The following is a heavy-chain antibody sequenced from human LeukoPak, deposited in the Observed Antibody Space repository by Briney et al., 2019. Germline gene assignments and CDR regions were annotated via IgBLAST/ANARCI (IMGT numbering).Heavy chain of an antibody. CDR2: IYYSGST. CDR1: GGSIISTYYN. Sequence: SETLSLTCSVSGGSIISTYYNWGWIRQPPGKGLEWIGYIYYSGSTYYNPSLKSRVTISVDTSKNQFSLKLSSVTAADTAVYYCARVVLSYDFWSGPEIVAVDYWGQGTLVTVSS. J-gene: IGHJ4*02. CDR3: ARVVLSYDFWSGPEIVAVDY. D-gene: IGHD3-3*01. V-gene: IGHV4-31*03.